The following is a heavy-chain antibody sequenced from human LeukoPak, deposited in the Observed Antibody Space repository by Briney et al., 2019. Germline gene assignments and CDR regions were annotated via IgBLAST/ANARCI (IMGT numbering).Heavy chain of an antibody. J-gene: IGHJ4*02. CDR2: ISYDGSNK. CDR3: ARSPKTGVFDY. Sequence: GGSLRLSCAASGFTFSSYAMHWVRQAPGKGLEWVAVISYDGSNKYYADSVKGRFTISRDNSKNTLYLQMNSLRAEDTAVYYCARSPKTGVFDYWGQGTLVTVSS. CDR1: GFTFSSYA. D-gene: IGHD2-8*01. V-gene: IGHV3-30-3*01.